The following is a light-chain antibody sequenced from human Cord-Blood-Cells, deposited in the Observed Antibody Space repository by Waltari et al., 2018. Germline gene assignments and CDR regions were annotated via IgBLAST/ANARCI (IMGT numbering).Light chain of an antibody. Sequence: DIVLTQSPGTLSLYPGESATLSCRASQSVSSSYLAWYQQKPGQAPRLLIYGASSRATGIPDRFSGSGSGTDFTLTISRLEPEDFSVYYCQQYGSSPPYTFGQGTKLEIK. CDR3: QQYGSSPPYT. J-gene: IGKJ2*01. CDR1: QSVSSSY. V-gene: IGKV3-20*01. CDR2: GAS.